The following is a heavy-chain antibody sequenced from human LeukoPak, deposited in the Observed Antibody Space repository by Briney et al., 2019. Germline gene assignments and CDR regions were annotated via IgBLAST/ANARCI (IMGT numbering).Heavy chain of an antibody. CDR3: AKDLYSYGYGFDY. CDR1: GFTFSNYG. Sequence: GGSLRLSCAASGFTFSNYGMNWVRQAPGKGLEWVALITYDGSNKYYADSVKGRFTISRDNSKNTLYLQMNSLRTEDTAVYYCAKDLYSYGYGFDYWGQGTLVTVSS. CDR2: ITYDGSNK. D-gene: IGHD5-18*01. V-gene: IGHV3-30*18. J-gene: IGHJ4*02.